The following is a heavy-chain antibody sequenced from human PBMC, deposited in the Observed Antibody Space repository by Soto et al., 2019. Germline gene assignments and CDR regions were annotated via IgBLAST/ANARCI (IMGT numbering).Heavy chain of an antibody. CDR1: GDSVSSNSAA. J-gene: IGHJ6*03. V-gene: IGHV6-1*01. D-gene: IGHD2-2*01. CDR3: ARGIVVVPAAIRLFFYYYYMDV. Sequence: SQTLSLTCAISGDSVSSNSAAWNWIRQSPSRGLEWLGRTYYRSKWYNDYAVSVKSRITINPDTSKNQFSLQLNSVTPEDTAVYYCARGIVVVPAAIRLFFYYYYMDVWGKGTTVTVSS. CDR2: TYYRSKWYN.